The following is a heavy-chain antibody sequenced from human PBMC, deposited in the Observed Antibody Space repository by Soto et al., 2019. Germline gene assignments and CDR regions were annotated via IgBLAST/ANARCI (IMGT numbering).Heavy chain of an antibody. CDR2: IYHSGST. Sequence: ASDTLSLTCAVSGGSISSGGYSWSWIRQPPGKGLEWIGYIYHSGSTYYNPSLKSRVTISVDRSKNQFSLKLSSVTAADTAVYYCARVGCSSTSCYFANWFDPWGHGTLVTVSS. CDR1: GGSISSGGYS. J-gene: IGHJ5*02. V-gene: IGHV4-30-2*01. CDR3: ARVGCSSTSCYFANWFDP. D-gene: IGHD2-2*01.